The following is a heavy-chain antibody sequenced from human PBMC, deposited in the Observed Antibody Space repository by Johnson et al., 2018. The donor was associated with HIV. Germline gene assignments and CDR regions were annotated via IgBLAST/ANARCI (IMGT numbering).Heavy chain of an antibody. CDR1: GFTFSDYY. D-gene: IGHD1-1*01. CDR3: ATSTASDAFDI. V-gene: IGHV3-11*04. J-gene: IGHJ3*02. Sequence: QVQLVESGGGVVKPGGSLRLSCAASGFTFSDYYMTWIRQAPGKGLEWVSYISSSGSTMYYADSVKGRFTISRDNAKNSLYLQINSLRAEDTAVYYCATSTASDAFDIWGQGTMVTVSS. CDR2: ISSSGSTM.